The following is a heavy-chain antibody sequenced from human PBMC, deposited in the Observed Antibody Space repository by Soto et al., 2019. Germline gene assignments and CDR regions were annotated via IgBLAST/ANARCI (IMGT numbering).Heavy chain of an antibody. J-gene: IGHJ5*02. D-gene: IGHD1-26*01. V-gene: IGHV3-23*01. CDR2: ISGSGGST. CDR1: GFTFSSYA. Sequence: EVQLLESGGGLVQPGGSLRLSCAASGFTFSSYAMSWVRQAPGKGLEWVSAISGSGGSTYYADSVKGRFTISRDNSKNTLYLEMNSLRAEDTAVYYCAKDKKWDEDYNWFDPWGQGTLVTVSS. CDR3: AKDKKWDEDYNWFDP.